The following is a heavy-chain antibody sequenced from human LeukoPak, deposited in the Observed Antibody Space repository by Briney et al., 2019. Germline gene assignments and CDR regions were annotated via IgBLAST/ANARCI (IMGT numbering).Heavy chain of an antibody. CDR3: AKAPVTSCRGAYCYPFDS. CDR1: GYTFGDYG. J-gene: IGHJ4*02. CDR2: TNRRGDIT. Sequence: GGSLRLSCAASGYTFGDYGMSWVRQVPGKGLEWVSGTNRRGDITGYADSVRGRFTISRDNSKNTLYLQMNSLRAEDAAVYFCAKAPVTSCRGAYCYPFDSWGQGTLVTVSS. V-gene: IGHV3-20*04. D-gene: IGHD2-21*01.